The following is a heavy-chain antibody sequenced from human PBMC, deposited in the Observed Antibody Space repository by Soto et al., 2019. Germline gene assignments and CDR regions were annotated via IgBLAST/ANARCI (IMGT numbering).Heavy chain of an antibody. CDR3: ARGDLRYYDFWSGYYTGNYYYYMDV. J-gene: IGHJ6*03. CDR2: FDPEDGET. CDR1: GYTLTELS. Sequence: GASVKVSCKVSGYTLTELSMHWVRQAPGKGLEWMGGFDPEDGETIYAQKFQGRVTMTEDTSTDTAYMELSSLRSEDTAVYYCARGDLRYYDFWSGYYTGNYYYYMDVWGKGTTVTVSS. D-gene: IGHD3-3*01. V-gene: IGHV1-24*01.